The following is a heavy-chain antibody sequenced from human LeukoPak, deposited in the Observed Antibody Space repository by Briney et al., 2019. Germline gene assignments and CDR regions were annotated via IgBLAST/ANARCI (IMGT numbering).Heavy chain of an antibody. CDR2: INHSGST. Sequence: SETLSLTCTVSGGSISSYYWSWIRQPPGKGLEWIGEINHSGSTNYNPSLKSRVTISVDTSKNQFSLKLSSVTAADTAVYYCARRTLYDYVWGSYRTYNWFDPWGQGTLVTVSS. D-gene: IGHD3-16*02. CDR3: ARRTLYDYVWGSYRTYNWFDP. J-gene: IGHJ5*02. CDR1: GGSISSYY. V-gene: IGHV4-34*01.